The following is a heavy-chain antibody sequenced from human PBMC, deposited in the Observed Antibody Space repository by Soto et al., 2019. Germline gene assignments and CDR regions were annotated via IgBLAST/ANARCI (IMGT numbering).Heavy chain of an antibody. V-gene: IGHV2-5*02. J-gene: IGHJ3*02. CDR1: GVSLSTGAVG. Sequence: QITLKESGPSLVKPTQTLTLTCSLSGVSLSTGAVGVGWIRQPPGKAPEWLALLYWDDDKRYSPSLKSKLTITKQTSKNQVVLTITNMNTVHTGTYYSVHSRAVAGTYDIWGQGTIVTVS. D-gene: IGHD6-19*01. CDR2: LYWDDDK. CDR3: VHSRAVAGTYDI.